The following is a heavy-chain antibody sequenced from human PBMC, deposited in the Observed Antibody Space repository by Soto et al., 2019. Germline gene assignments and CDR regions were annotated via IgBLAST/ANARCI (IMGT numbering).Heavy chain of an antibody. CDR3: ARGFLYPNWFDP. CDR2: IYHSGST. Sequence: PSETLSLTCAVSGYSISSGYYWGWIRQPPGKGLEWIGSIYHSGSTYYNPSLKSRVTISVDTSKNQFSLKLSSVTAADTAVYYCARGFLYPNWFDPWGQGTLVTVS. CDR1: GYSISSGYY. V-gene: IGHV4-38-2*01. J-gene: IGHJ5*02. D-gene: IGHD2-2*02.